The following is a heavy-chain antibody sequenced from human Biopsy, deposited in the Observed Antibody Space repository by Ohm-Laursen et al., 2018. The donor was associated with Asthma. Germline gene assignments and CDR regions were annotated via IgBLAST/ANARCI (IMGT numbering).Heavy chain of an antibody. J-gene: IGHJ4*02. Sequence: SLRLSCSASGFTFGDYWMSWVRQVPGKGLEWVANIKHDGTEKNHVDSLKGRFTISRDNAKNSLYLQMNSLRAEDTAVYYCAKDRVAGRSYYFDYWGQGTLVTVPS. CDR3: AKDRVAGRSYYFDY. CDR2: IKHDGTEK. V-gene: IGHV3-7*01. CDR1: GFTFGDYW. D-gene: IGHD6-13*01.